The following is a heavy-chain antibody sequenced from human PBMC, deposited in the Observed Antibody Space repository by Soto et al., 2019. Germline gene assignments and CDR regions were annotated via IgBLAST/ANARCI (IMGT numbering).Heavy chain of an antibody. V-gene: IGHV3-7*03. J-gene: IGHJ2*01. D-gene: IGHD2-2*01. CDR1: GFTFGSYW. CDR2: IKQDGTEK. CDR3: ERFATSPFDYWYFDL. Sequence: VGSLRLSCAASGFTFGSYWMSWVRHAPLKGLEWVANIKQDGTEKYYVESVKGRFTIYGDNAKNSLYLQMHSLRDEDTAVYYCERFATSPFDYWYFDLWGRGAMVTVSS.